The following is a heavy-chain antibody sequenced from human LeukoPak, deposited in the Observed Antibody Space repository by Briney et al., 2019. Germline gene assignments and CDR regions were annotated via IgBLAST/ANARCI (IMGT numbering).Heavy chain of an antibody. J-gene: IGHJ5*02. V-gene: IGHV4-4*07. D-gene: IGHD3-16*02. CDR3: ARDRDNYYDYVWGSYRNNWFDP. CDR2: IYTSGST. Sequence: KPSETLSLTCTVSGGSISSYYWSWIRQPAGKGLEWIGRIYTSGSTNYNPSLKSRVTMSVDTSKNQISLKLSSVTAADTAVYYCARDRDNYYDYVWGSYRNNWFDPWGQGTLSPSPQ. CDR1: GGSISSYY.